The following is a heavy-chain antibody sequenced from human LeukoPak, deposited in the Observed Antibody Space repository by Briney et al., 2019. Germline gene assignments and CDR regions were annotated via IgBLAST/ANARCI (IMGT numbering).Heavy chain of an antibody. Sequence: GRSLRLSCAASGFTFSSYGMHWVRQAPGKGLEWVAVISYDGSNKYYADSVKGRFTISRDNSKNTLYLQMNSLRAEDTAVYYCAKRSSGNYFDDWGQGSLVTVSS. CDR2: ISYDGSNK. V-gene: IGHV3-30*18. CDR1: GFTFSSYG. CDR3: AKRSSGNYFDD. J-gene: IGHJ4*02. D-gene: IGHD6-19*01.